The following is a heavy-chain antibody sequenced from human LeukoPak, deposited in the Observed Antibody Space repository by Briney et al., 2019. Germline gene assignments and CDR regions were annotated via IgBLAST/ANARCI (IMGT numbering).Heavy chain of an antibody. CDR2: ISYDGSNK. J-gene: IGHJ1*01. V-gene: IGHV3-30*18. CDR1: GFTFSSYG. D-gene: IGHD4-17*01. CDR3: AKGNEDYGDYGIQH. Sequence: GGSLRLSCAASGFTFSSYGMHRVRQAPGKGLEWVAVISYDGSNKYYADSVKGRFTISRDNSKNTLYLQMNSLRAEDTAVYYCAKGNEDYGDYGIQHWGQGTLVTVSS.